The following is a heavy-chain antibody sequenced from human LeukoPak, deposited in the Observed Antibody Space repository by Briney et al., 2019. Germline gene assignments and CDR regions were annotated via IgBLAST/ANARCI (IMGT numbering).Heavy chain of an antibody. J-gene: IGHJ5*02. Sequence: PGRSLRLSCAASGFTFSSYAMHWVRQAPGKGLEWVAVISYDGSNKYYADSVKGRFTISRDNSKNTLYLQMNSLRAEDTAVYYCARDPGFLADNWFDPWGQGTLVTVSS. CDR3: ARDPGFLADNWFDP. V-gene: IGHV3-30-3*01. CDR2: ISYDGSNK. D-gene: IGHD3-3*01. CDR1: GFTFSSYA.